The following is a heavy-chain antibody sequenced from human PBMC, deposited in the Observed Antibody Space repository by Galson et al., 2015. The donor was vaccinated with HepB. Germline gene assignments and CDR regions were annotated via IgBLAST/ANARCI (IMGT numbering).Heavy chain of an antibody. CDR3: ARDYGSGSYYYIDY. Sequence: SVKVSCKASGYTFTSYGISWVRQAPGQGLEWMGWISAYNGNTNYAQKPQGRATMTTDTSTSTAYMELRSLRSDDTAVYYCARDYGSGSYYYIDYWGQGTLVTVSS. CDR2: ISAYNGNT. J-gene: IGHJ4*02. D-gene: IGHD3-10*01. V-gene: IGHV1-18*01. CDR1: GYTFTSYG.